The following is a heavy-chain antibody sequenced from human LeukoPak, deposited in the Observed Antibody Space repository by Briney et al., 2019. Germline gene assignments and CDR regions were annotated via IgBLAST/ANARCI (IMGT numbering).Heavy chain of an antibody. CDR1: GGTFSSYA. D-gene: IGHD2-15*01. J-gene: IGHJ6*02. V-gene: IGHV1-69*04. Sequence: SVKVSCKASGGTFSSYAISWVRQAPGQGLEWMGRIIPILGIANYAQKFQGRVTITADKSTSTAYKELSSLRSEDTAVYYCARDRGEGYCSGGSCRDTYYYYYGMDVWGQGTTVTVSS. CDR2: IIPILGIA. CDR3: ARDRGEGYCSGGSCRDTYYYYYGMDV.